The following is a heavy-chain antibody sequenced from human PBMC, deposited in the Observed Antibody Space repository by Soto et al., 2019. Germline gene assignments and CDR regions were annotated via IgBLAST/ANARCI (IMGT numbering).Heavy chain of an antibody. CDR3: ARDPGEFDY. CDR2: ISGSGGST. Sequence: GGSLRLSCAASGFTFSSYAMSWVRQAPGKGLEWVSAISGSGGSTYYADSVKGRFTISRDKARNTLYLQMSSLRADDTAVYYCARDPGEFDYWGQGTLVTVSS. V-gene: IGHV3-23*01. CDR1: GFTFSSYA. D-gene: IGHD4-17*01. J-gene: IGHJ4*02.